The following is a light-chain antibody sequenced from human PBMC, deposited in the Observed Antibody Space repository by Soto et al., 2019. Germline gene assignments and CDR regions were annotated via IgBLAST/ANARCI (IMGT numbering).Light chain of an antibody. CDR1: QYVHTS. J-gene: IGKJ1*01. CDR2: GAS. CDR3: QQYNQWPPTWT. V-gene: IGKV3-15*01. Sequence: EIVMTQSPGTLSVSPGERVTVSCRASQYVHTSLAWYQQKSGQAPRLLIYGASIRAPGVPVRFSGSRSGTEFTLTIDSLQSEDSAVYSCQQYNQWPPTWTFGQGTKVEI.